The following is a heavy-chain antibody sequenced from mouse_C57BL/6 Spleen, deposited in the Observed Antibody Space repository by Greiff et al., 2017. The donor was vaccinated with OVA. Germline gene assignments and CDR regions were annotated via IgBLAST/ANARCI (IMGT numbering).Heavy chain of an antibody. V-gene: IGHV1-69*01. CDR1: GYTFTSYW. CDR3: ARFTTVVAGFSMDY. J-gene: IGHJ4*01. CDR2: IDPSDSYT. Sequence: QVHVKQPGAELVMPGASVKLSCKASGYTFTSYWMHWVKQRPGQGLEWIGEIDPSDSYTNYNQKFKGKSTLTVDKSSSTAYMQLSSLTSEDSAVYYCARFTTVVAGFSMDYWGQGTSVTVSS. D-gene: IGHD1-1*01.